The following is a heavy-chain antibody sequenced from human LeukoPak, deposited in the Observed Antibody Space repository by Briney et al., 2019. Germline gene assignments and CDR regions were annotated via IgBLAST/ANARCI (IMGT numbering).Heavy chain of an antibody. D-gene: IGHD3-22*01. Sequence: SETLSLTCTVSGGSISSYYWSWIRQPPGKGLEWIGYIYYSGSTNYNSSFKSRVTISIDTSKNQFSLRLSSVTAADTAVYYCTTGPHPYYYDSSSDAFDIWGQGTMVTVSS. CDR3: TTGPHPYYYDSSSDAFDI. CDR1: GGSISSYY. V-gene: IGHV4-59*01. J-gene: IGHJ3*02. CDR2: IYYSGST.